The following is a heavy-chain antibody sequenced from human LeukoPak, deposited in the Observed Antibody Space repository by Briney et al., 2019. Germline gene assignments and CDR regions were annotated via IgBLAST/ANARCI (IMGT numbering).Heavy chain of an antibody. Sequence: GGSLRLSCAASGFTYSSYSMNWIRQAPGKGLEWVSSISSSSSYIYYADSVKGRFTISRDNAKNSLYLQMNSLRAEDTAVYYCARDISPPPYFDYWGQGTLVTVSS. J-gene: IGHJ4*02. CDR3: ARDISPPPYFDY. CDR2: ISSSSSYI. CDR1: GFTYSSYS. V-gene: IGHV3-21*01.